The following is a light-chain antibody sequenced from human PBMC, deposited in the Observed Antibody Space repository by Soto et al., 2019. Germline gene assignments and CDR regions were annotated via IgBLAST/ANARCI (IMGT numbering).Light chain of an antibody. V-gene: IGKV4-1*01. CDR2: WAS. J-gene: IGKJ5*01. Sequence: DIVMTQSPDSLAVSLGERATINCKSSQSILYNSNKRNYLSWFQQKPGQPPKLLIYWASTRQSGVPDRFSGSGSGADFTLTISSLQAEDVAVYFCQQYYSAPMTFGQGTRLEIK. CDR1: QSILYNSNKRNY. CDR3: QQYYSAPMT.